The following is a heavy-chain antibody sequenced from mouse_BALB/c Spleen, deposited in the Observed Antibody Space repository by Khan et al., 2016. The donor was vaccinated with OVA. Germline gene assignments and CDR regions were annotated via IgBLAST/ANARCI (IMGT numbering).Heavy chain of an antibody. J-gene: IGHJ3*01. CDR2: INPSNGYT. Sequence: QVQLKESGAELARPGASVKMSCKASGYTFTNYTIHWIQLRPGQGLEWIGFINPSNGYTNYNQKFKDKATLPTHKSSTTVYMQRSGLTSDDSAVYNCVRDGAYHRNDGWFAYWGQGTMVTVSA. CDR1: GYTFTNYT. CDR3: VRDGAYHRNDGWFAY. V-gene: IGHV1-4*01. D-gene: IGHD2-14*01.